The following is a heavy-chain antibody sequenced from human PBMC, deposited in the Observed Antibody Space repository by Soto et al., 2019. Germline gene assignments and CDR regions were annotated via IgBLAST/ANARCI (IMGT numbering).Heavy chain of an antibody. Sequence: SANVSCKASGSTVTSSAVPWARQARRQRLEWKGCNLVGTGNTTYPQKYQERVTITRDMPTSTAYLELSSLRSEDTPVDYCPAPDTAMVTDYYYYYGMDVSGQGTTVTVSS. CDR2: NLVGTGNT. D-gene: IGHD5-18*01. CDR1: GSTVTSSA. J-gene: IGHJ6*02. V-gene: IGHV1-58*01. CDR3: PAPDTAMVTDYYYYYGMDV.